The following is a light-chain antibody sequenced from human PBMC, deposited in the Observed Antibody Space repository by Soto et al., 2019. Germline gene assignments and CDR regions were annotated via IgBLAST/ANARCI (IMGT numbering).Light chain of an antibody. CDR3: QQRSKWPVT. J-gene: IGKJ4*01. CDR1: QSVSSN. V-gene: IGKV3-11*01. Sequence: VLTQSPATLSLSPVERATLSCRASQSVSSNLAWYQQKPGQAPRLLIYDASNRATGTPARFSGSGSGTDFTLTISSLEAEDFALYYCQQRSKWPVTFGGGTKVDIK. CDR2: DAS.